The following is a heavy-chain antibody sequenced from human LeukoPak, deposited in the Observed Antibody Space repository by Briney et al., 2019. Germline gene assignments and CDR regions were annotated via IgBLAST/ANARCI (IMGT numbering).Heavy chain of an antibody. CDR3: AKDEKEGNWFDP. J-gene: IGHJ5*02. CDR2: ISGSGGST. Sequence: GGSLRLFCAASGFTFNNYAMNWVRQAPGKGLEWVSAISGSGGSTYYADSVKGRFTISRDNSKNTLYLQMNSLRAEDTAVYYCAKDEKEGNWFDPWGQGTLVTVSS. V-gene: IGHV3-23*01. CDR1: GFTFNNYA.